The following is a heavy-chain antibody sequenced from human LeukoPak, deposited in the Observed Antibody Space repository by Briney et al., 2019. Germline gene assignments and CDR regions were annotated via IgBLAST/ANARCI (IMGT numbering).Heavy chain of an antibody. CDR3: ARGSGHDSSGYLVDY. D-gene: IGHD3-22*01. V-gene: IGHV1-69*02. CDR1: GGTFSSCS. J-gene: IGHJ4*02. Sequence: SVKVSCKASGGTFSSCSITWLRQAPGQGLEWMGRIIPIFGIANYAQKFQGRVTIIADKSTSTAYMELSSLRSEDTAVYYCARGSGHDSSGYLVDYWGQGTLVTVSS. CDR2: IIPIFGIA.